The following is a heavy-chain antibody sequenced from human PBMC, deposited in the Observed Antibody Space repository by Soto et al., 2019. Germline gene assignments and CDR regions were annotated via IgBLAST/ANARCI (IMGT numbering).Heavy chain of an antibody. D-gene: IGHD3-3*01. Sequence: SVKVSCKASGGTFSSYAISWVRQAPGQGLEWMGGIIPIFGTANYAQKFQGRVTITADESTSTAYMELSSLRSEDTAVYYCARLLEWPAGDWFDPWGQGTLVTVSS. CDR3: ARLLEWPAGDWFDP. J-gene: IGHJ5*02. CDR1: GGTFSSYA. CDR2: IIPIFGTA. V-gene: IGHV1-69*13.